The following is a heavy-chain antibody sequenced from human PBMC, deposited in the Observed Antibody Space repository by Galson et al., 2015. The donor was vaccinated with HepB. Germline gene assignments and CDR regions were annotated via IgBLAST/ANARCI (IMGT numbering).Heavy chain of an antibody. CDR2: IDWDDDK. V-gene: IGHV2-70*11. D-gene: IGHD3-3*01. CDR1: GFSLSTSGMC. CDR3: ARLGDDCSSTSCSGGPYHYDFWSGYSSGGMDV. J-gene: IGHJ6*02. Sequence: PALVKPTQTLTLTCTFSGFSLSTSGMCVSWIRQPPGKALEWLARIDWDDDKYYSTSLKTRLTISKDTSKSQVVLTMTNMDPVDTATYYCARLGDDCSSTSCSGGPYHYDFWSGYSSGGMDVWSQGTTVTVSS.